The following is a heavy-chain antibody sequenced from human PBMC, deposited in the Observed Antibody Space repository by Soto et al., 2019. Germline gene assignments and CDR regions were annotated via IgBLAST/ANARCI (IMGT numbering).Heavy chain of an antibody. CDR1: GGSISSSSYY. CDR2: IYYSGST. V-gene: IGHV4-39*01. CDR3: ARLLPGYSSGWYKGLGWFDP. Sequence: SETLSLTCTVSGGSISSSSYYWGWIRQPPGKGLEWIGSIYYSGSTYYNPSLKSRVTISVDTSKNQFSLKLSSVTAADTAVYNCARLLPGYSSGWYKGLGWFDPWGQGTLVTVSS. D-gene: IGHD6-19*01. J-gene: IGHJ5*02.